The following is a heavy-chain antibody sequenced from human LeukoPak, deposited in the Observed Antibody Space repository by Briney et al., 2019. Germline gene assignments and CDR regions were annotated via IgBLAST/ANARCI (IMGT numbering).Heavy chain of an antibody. CDR3: ARVVDYGWFDP. D-gene: IGHD3-16*01. CDR2: IKEDGTTI. J-gene: IGHJ5*02. Sequence: GASLRLSCTASGFTFSNNWMGWVRQAPGKGLEWVANIKEDGTTIYYVDSVKGRFTISRDNAKNSLYLQMNSVRDEDTAVYYCARVVDYGWFDPWGQGTLVAVSS. V-gene: IGHV3-7*01. CDR1: GFTFSNNW.